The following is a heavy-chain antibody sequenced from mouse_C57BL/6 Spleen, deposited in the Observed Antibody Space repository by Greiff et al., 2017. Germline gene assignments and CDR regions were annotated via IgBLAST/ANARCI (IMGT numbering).Heavy chain of an antibody. CDR1: GYSITSGYY. V-gene: IGHV3-6*01. CDR2: ISYDGSN. Sequence: ESGPGLVKPSQSLSLTCSVTGYSITSGYYWNWIRQFPGNKLEWMGYISYDGSNNYNPSLKNRISLTRDTSKNQFFRKLNSVTTEDTATYYGASPPCSSGYPWFTYWGQGTLVTVSA. CDR3: ASPPCSSGYPWFTY. J-gene: IGHJ3*01. D-gene: IGHD3-2*02.